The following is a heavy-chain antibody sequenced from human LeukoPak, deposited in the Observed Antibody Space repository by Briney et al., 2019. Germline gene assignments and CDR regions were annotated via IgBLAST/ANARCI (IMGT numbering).Heavy chain of an antibody. V-gene: IGHV1-69*01. CDR2: ITPIFGTA. Sequence: SVKVSCKASGGTFRSFTISWVRQAPGQGFEWMGGITPIFGTANFAQKFQGRVSITADESTSTAFMELSSLRSEDTAVYYCAREWGLESSGYYYAYWGQGTLVTVSS. J-gene: IGHJ4*02. CDR3: AREWGLESSGYYYAY. D-gene: IGHD3-22*01. CDR1: GGTFRSFT.